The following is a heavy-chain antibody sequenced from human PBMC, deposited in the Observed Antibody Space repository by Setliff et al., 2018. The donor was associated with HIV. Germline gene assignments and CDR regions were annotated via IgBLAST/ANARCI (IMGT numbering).Heavy chain of an antibody. J-gene: IGHJ3*02. Sequence: SETLSLTCTVSGGSISSYYWSWIRQPPGKGLEWIGYIYYSGSTNYNPSLKSRVTISVDTSRNHFSLKLISVTAADTAVYYCAREITYDYVWGSFRQGAFDIWGQGTLVTVSS. V-gene: IGHV4-59*01. D-gene: IGHD3-16*01. CDR2: IYYSGST. CDR1: GGSISSYY. CDR3: AREITYDYVWGSFRQGAFDI.